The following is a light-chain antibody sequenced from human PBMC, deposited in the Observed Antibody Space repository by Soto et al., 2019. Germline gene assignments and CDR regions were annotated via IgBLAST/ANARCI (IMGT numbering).Light chain of an antibody. Sequence: QPVLTQPPSLSAAPGQRVNIACSGSSSNIGNHYVSWYQRLPGTAPKLLIYDNNKRPSGIPDRFSGSKSGASATLAITGLQTGDEADYFCASWDGSLNAVVFGGGTKLTVL. CDR2: DNN. CDR3: ASWDGSLNAVV. CDR1: SSNIGNHY. V-gene: IGLV1-51*01. J-gene: IGLJ2*01.